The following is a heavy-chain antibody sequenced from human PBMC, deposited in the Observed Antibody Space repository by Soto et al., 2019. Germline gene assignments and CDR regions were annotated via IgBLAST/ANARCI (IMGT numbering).Heavy chain of an antibody. CDR1: GFTVSSNY. Sequence: EVQLVETGGGLIQPGGSLRLSCAASGFTVSSNYMSWVRQAPGKGLEWVSVIYSGGSTYYEDYVKGRFTITRDNYKNTLYLQMNSLRAEDTAVYYCARDLPTDYYGSGSYYRAVIHAFDIWGQGTMVTVSS. V-gene: IGHV3-53*02. CDR2: IYSGGST. D-gene: IGHD3-10*01. J-gene: IGHJ3*02. CDR3: ARDLPTDYYGSGSYYRAVIHAFDI.